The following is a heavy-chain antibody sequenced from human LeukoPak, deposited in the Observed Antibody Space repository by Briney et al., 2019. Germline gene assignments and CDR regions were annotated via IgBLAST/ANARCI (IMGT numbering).Heavy chain of an antibody. CDR2: IFAGGST. D-gene: IGHD6-6*01. J-gene: IGHJ4*02. Sequence: GGSLRLSCAASGFSVSHNYMSWVRQAPGKGLEWVSLIFAGGSTYYADSVEGRFTISRDNSKNTVFLQMNGLRAEETAVYCCARSKAARSPPDSWGRGTLVTVSS. CDR3: ARSKAARSPPDS. V-gene: IGHV3-66*01. CDR1: GFSVSHNY.